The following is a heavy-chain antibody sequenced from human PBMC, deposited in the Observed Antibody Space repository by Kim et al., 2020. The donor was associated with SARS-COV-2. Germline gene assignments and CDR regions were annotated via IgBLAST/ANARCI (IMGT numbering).Heavy chain of an antibody. CDR3: ARWPSIVVVPAARQGFDY. D-gene: IGHD2-2*01. CDR2: IYYSGST. V-gene: IGHV4-39*01. CDR1: GGSISSSSYY. J-gene: IGHJ4*02. Sequence: SETLSLTCTVSGGSISSSSYYWGWIRQPPGKGLEWIGSIYYSGSTYYNPSLKSRVTISVDTSKNQFSLKLSSVTAADTAVYYCARWPSIVVVPAARQGFDYWGQGTLVTVSS.